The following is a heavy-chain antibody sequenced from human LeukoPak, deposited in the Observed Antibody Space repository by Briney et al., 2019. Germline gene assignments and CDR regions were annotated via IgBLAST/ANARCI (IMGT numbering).Heavy chain of an antibody. CDR3: ARMWFGAYYFDY. D-gene: IGHD3-10*01. CDR2: IIPIFGTA. CDR1: GGTFSSYA. Sequence: GASVKVSCKASGGTFSSYAISWVRQAPGQGLEWMGGIIPIFGTANYAQKFQGRVTITADESTCTAYMELSSLRSEDTAVYYCARMWFGAYYFDYWGQGTLVTVSS. V-gene: IGHV1-69*13. J-gene: IGHJ4*02.